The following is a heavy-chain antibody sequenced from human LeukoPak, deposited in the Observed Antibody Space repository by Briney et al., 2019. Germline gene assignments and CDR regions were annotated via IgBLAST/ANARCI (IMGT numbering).Heavy chain of an antibody. V-gene: IGHV3-66*01. D-gene: IGHD5-18*01. CDR3: ARRLDTAMVGSY. CDR1: GFTVSSNY. CDR2: IYSGGST. Sequence: PGGSLRLSCAASGFTVSSNYMSWVRQAPGKGLEWVSVIYSGGSTYYADSVKGRFTISRDNSKNTLYLQMNSLRAEDTAVYYCARRLDTAMVGSYWGQGTLVTVSS. J-gene: IGHJ4*02.